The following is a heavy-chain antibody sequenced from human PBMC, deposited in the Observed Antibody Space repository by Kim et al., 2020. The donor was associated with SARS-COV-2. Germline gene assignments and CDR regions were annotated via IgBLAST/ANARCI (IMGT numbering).Heavy chain of an antibody. V-gene: IGHV3-33*01. CDR3: ARDKEQLVRGGYYYYGMDV. D-gene: IGHD6-6*01. CDR1: GFTFSSYG. Sequence: GGSLRLSCAASGFTFSSYGMHWVRQAPGKGLEWVAVIWYDGSNKYYADSVKGRFTISRDNSKNTLYLQMNSLRAEDTAVYYCARDKEQLVRGGYYYYGMDVWGQGTTVTVSS. CDR2: IWYDGSNK. J-gene: IGHJ6*02.